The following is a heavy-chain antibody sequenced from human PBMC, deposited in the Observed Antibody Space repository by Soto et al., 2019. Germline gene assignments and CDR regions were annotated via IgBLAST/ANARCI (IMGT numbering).Heavy chain of an antibody. J-gene: IGHJ4*02. D-gene: IGHD6-19*01. Sequence: SELTLVNLTQTLTLTFTFSVISPSTTGVSVGWIRQPQGKPVEWLAVIYWDDDKRYSPFLRSRLTISKDTSKNHVVLTMTNMDPVDTATYYCAYRLEGYVSGWDHVFFDYWGQGALVIGSS. CDR2: IYWDDDK. CDR3: AYRLEGYVSGWDHVFFDY. CDR1: VISPSTTGVS. V-gene: IGHV2-5*02.